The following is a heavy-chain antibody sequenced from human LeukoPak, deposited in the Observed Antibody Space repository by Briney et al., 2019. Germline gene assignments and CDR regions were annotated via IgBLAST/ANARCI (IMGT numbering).Heavy chain of an antibody. Sequence: SETLSLTCTVAGGSISSYYWSWIRQPPGKGLEWIGYISYSGSTNYDPSLKSRVTISVDTSKNQFSLKLGSVTAADTAVYYCARERTSGYSYYFDYWGQGTLVTVSS. CDR2: ISYSGST. J-gene: IGHJ4*02. V-gene: IGHV4-59*01. CDR3: ARERTSGYSYYFDY. D-gene: IGHD3-22*01. CDR1: GGSISSYY.